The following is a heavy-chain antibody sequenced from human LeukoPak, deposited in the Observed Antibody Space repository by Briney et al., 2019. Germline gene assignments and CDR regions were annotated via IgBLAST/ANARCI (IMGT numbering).Heavy chain of an antibody. CDR2: ISYDGSRN. CDR1: GFTFSTYD. V-gene: IGHV3-30*18. CDR3: AKDVQSTPYYYYGMDV. Sequence: GSLRLSCAASGFTFSTYDMHWVRQAPGKGLEWVAVISYDGSRNYYADSVKGRFTISRDNSKNTLYLQMNSLRAEDTAIYYCAKDVQSTPYYYYGMDVWGQGTTVTVSS. D-gene: IGHD2-15*01. J-gene: IGHJ6*02.